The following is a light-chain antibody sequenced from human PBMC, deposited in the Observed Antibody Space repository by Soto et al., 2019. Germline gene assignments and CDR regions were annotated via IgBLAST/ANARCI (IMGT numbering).Light chain of an antibody. CDR3: LLSYSGARPWV. CDR1: TGAVTSGHY. J-gene: IGLJ3*02. Sequence: QAVVNQEPSLTVSPGGTVTLTCGSSTGAVTSGHYPYWFQQKPGQAPRTLIYDTSNKHSWTPARFSGSLLGGKAALTLSGAQPEDEAEYYCLLSYSGARPWVFGGGTKVTVL. CDR2: DTS. V-gene: IGLV7-46*01.